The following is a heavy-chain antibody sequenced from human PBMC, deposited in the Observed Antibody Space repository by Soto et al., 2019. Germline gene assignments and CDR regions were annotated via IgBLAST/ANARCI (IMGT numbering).Heavy chain of an antibody. CDR2: ISGSGGST. CDR3: AKGLFAYNYYTLDV. Sequence: GGSLRLSCAASGFSFSNYAMGWVRQAPGKGLEWVSGISGSGGSTYNADSVRGRFIISRDNSKNTVYLQMNTLRGEDTAVYYCAKGLFAYNYYTLDVWGQGTTVTLSS. D-gene: IGHD2-21*01. J-gene: IGHJ6*02. CDR1: GFSFSNYA. V-gene: IGHV3-23*01.